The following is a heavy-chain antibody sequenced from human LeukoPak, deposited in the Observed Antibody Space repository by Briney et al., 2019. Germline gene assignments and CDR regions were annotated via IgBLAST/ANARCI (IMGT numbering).Heavy chain of an antibody. CDR3: AREGYYDSSGYPTFDY. D-gene: IGHD3-22*01. CDR2: IYYSGST. CDR1: GGSISSYY. Sequence: PSETLSLTCTVSGGSISSYYWSWIRQPPGKGPEWIGYIYYSGSTNYNPSLKSRVTISVDTSKNQFPLKLSSVTAADTAVYYCAREGYYDSSGYPTFDYWGQGTLVTVSS. V-gene: IGHV4-59*01. J-gene: IGHJ4*02.